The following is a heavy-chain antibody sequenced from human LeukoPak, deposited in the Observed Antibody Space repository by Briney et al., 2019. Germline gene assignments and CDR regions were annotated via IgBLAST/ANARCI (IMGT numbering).Heavy chain of an antibody. J-gene: IGHJ3*02. CDR2: INSDGRST. D-gene: IGHD6-13*01. V-gene: IGHV3-74*01. CDR1: GFTFSNYW. CDR3: ARDDVAAGSGAFDM. Sequence: GGSLRLSCAASGFTFSNYWMHWVRKAPGKGLVWVSHINSDGRSTTYADSVKGRFTISKDNAKNTLYLQMNSLRDEDTAVYYCARDDVAAGSGAFDMWGQGTMVTVSS.